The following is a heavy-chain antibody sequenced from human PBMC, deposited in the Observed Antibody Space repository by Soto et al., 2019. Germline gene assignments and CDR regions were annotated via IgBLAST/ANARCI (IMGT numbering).Heavy chain of an antibody. CDR1: GFTFSNYA. CDR2: ISGSGGRS. J-gene: IGHJ4*02. D-gene: IGHD3-16*01. Sequence: EVQLLDSGGGLVQPGGSLRLSCAASGFTFSNYAMTWVRQGPGKGLEWVSGISGSGGRSYYADSVKGRFTISRDNSKSALYLQENSQRAEDTAVYYCAKAYFVWSSEQPYYFDYWGQGTLVTVSS. CDR3: AKAYFVWSSEQPYYFDY. V-gene: IGHV3-23*01.